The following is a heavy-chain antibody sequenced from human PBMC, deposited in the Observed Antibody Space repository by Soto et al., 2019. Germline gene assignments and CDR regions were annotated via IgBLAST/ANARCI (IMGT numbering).Heavy chain of an antibody. J-gene: IGHJ5*02. CDR2: ISSSSSYT. V-gene: IGHV3-11*05. CDR1: GFTFSDYY. CDR3: ARAPAVAAPFDP. D-gene: IGHD6-13*01. Sequence: QVQLVESGGGLVKPGGSLRLSCAASGFTFSDYYMSWIRQTPGKGLEWISYISSSSSYTNYADSVKGRFTISRDNAKNSLYLQMNSLRAEDPAVYYCARAPAVAAPFDPWGQGTLGNVSS.